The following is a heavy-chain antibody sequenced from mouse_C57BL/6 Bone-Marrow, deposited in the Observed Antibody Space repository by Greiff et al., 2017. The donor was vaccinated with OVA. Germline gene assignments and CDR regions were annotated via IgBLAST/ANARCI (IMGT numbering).Heavy chain of an antibody. V-gene: IGHV5-4*01. CDR3: ARDLGPYWYFDV. CDR1: GFTFSSYA. CDR2: ISDGGSYT. J-gene: IGHJ1*03. Sequence: LVESGGGLVKPGGSLKLSCAASGFTFSSYAMSWVRQTPEKRLEWVATISDGGSYTYYPDNVKGRFTISRDNAKNNLYLQMSHLKSEDTAMYYCARDLGPYWYFDVWGTGTTVTVSS.